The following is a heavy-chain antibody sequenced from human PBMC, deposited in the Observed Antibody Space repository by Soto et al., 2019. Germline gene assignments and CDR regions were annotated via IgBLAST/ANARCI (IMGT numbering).Heavy chain of an antibody. D-gene: IGHD2-21*01. CDR3: ARHYCGGDCYFSSMEFFDY. CDR1: GGSISSYY. J-gene: IGHJ4*02. V-gene: IGHV4-59*08. Sequence: QVQLQDSGPGLVKPSETLSLTCTVSGGSISSYYWSWIRQPPGKGLEWIGYIYYSGSTNYNPSLKSRVTISVDTSKNKFSLKLSSVTAADTAVYYCARHYCGGDCYFSSMEFFDYWGQGTLVTVSS. CDR2: IYYSGST.